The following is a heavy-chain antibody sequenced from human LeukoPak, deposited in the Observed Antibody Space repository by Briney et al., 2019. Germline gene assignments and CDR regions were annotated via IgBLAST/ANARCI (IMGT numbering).Heavy chain of an antibody. Sequence: GESLKISCKGPGYSFTSYWIGWVRQMPGKGLEWMGIIYPGDSDTRYSPSFQGQVTISADKSISTAYLQWSSLKASDTAMYYYARHSGSGSCSSDWFDPWGQGTLVTVSS. V-gene: IGHV5-51*01. CDR3: ARHSGSGSCSSDWFDP. D-gene: IGHD3-10*01. CDR2: IYPGDSDT. CDR1: GYSFTSYW. J-gene: IGHJ5*02.